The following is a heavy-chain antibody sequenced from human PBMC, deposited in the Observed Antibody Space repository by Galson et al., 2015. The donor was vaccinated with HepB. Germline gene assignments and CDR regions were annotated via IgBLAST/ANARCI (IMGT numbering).Heavy chain of an antibody. D-gene: IGHD2-21*01. CDR3: ASLKDTSMIAGVAS. CDR1: GDSISSAGSY. Sequence: TLSLTCTVSGDSISSAGSYWTWIRQHPGKGLEWIGYIRYNGVTYYNPSLKSRISISADTSKNQFSLTLSSVTAADTAVYYCASLKDTSMIAGVASWGRGTLVTVSS. J-gene: IGHJ5*01. CDR2: IRYNGVT. V-gene: IGHV4-31*03.